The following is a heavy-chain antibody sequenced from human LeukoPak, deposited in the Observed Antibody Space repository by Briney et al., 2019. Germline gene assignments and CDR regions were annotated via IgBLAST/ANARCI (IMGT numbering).Heavy chain of an antibody. D-gene: IGHD6-19*01. CDR1: GFTFSSYA. V-gene: IGHV3-23*01. CDR2: ISGSGGST. CDR3: AKDYRAPNSGWYPYYFDY. Sequence: GGSLRLSCAASGFTFSSYAMSWVRQAPGKGLEWVSAISGSGGSTYYADSVKGRFTISRDNSKNTLYLQMNSLRAEDTAVYYCAKDYRAPNSGWYPYYFDYWGQGTLVTVSS. J-gene: IGHJ4*02.